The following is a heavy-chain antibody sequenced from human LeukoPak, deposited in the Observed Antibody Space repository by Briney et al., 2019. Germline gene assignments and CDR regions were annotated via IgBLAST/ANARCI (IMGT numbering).Heavy chain of an antibody. CDR1: GGSISSYY. CDR2: IYYSGST. V-gene: IGHV4-59*01. CDR3: ARDGSTYYYDSSGYIGWFDP. Sequence: PSETLSLTCTVSGGSISSYYWSWIRQPPGKGLEWIGYIYYSGSTNYNPSLKSRVTISVDTSKNQFSLKLSSVTAADTAVYCCARDGSTYYYDSSGYIGWFDPWGQGTLITVSS. D-gene: IGHD3-22*01. J-gene: IGHJ5*02.